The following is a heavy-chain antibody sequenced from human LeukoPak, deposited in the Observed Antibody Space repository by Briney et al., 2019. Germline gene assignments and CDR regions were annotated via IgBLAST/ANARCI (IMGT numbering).Heavy chain of an antibody. V-gene: IGHV1-24*01. Sequence: GASVKVSCTVSGYTLTELSMHWVRQAPGKGLEWMGGFDPEDGETIYAQKFQGRVTMTEDTSTDTAYMELSSLRSEDTAVYYCATITMVRGVTHYYYYGMDVWGQGTTVTVSS. D-gene: IGHD3-10*01. CDR1: GYTLTELS. CDR2: FDPEDGET. J-gene: IGHJ6*02. CDR3: ATITMVRGVTHYYYYGMDV.